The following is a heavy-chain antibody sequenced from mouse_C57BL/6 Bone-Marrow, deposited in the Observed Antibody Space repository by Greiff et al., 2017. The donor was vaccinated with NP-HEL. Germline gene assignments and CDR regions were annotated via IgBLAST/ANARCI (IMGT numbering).Heavy chain of an antibody. CDR1: GYTFTDYN. V-gene: IGHV1-18*01. CDR3: ARGPIYPYYYAMDY. Sequence: VQLQQSGPELVKPGASVKIPCKASGYTFTDYNMAWVQQSHGKSLEWIGDINPNNGGTIYNQKFKGKATLTVDKSSSTAYMELRSLTSEDTAVYYCARGPIYPYYYAMDYWGQGTSVTVSS. J-gene: IGHJ4*01. D-gene: IGHD2-1*01. CDR2: INPNNGGT.